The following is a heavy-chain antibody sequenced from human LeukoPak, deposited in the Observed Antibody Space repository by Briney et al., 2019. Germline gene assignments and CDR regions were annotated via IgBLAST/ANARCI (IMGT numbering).Heavy chain of an antibody. V-gene: IGHV1-8*03. Sequence: AAVKVSCKASGYTFTSYDINWVRQATGQGLEWMGWMNPNSGNTGYAQKFQGRVTITRNTSISTAYMELSSLRSEDTAVYYCARSKPIMSYMDVWGKGTTVTVSS. CDR3: ARSKPIMSYMDV. CDR1: GYTFTSYD. CDR2: MNPNSGNT. J-gene: IGHJ6*03.